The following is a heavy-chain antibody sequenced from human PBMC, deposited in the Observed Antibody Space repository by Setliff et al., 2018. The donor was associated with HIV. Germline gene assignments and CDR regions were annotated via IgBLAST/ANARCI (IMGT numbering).Heavy chain of an antibody. CDR3: ARDSPPMELGYADY. Sequence: GGSLRLSCAASGFTFSSYAMHWVRQAPGKGLEWVAVISYDGSNKYYADPVKGRFTISRDNSKNTLYLQINSLRTEDTAVYYCARDSPPMELGYADYWGQGTLVTVSS. V-gene: IGHV3-30*04. CDR2: ISYDGSNK. CDR1: GFTFSSYA. J-gene: IGHJ4*02. D-gene: IGHD1-26*01.